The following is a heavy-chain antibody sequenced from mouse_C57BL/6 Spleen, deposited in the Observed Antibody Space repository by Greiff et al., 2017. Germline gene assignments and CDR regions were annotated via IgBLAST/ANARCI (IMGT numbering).Heavy chain of an antibody. J-gene: IGHJ2*01. CDR3: ARGLRFITTVVDYFDY. D-gene: IGHD1-1*01. CDR1: GFTFSSYA. V-gene: IGHV5-4*03. Sequence: DVKLVESGGGLVKPGGSLKLSCAASGFTFSSYAMSWVRQTPEKRLEWVATISDGGSYTYYPDNVKGRFTISRDNAKNNLYLQMSHLKSEDTAMYYCARGLRFITTVVDYFDYWGQGTTLTVSS. CDR2: ISDGGSYT.